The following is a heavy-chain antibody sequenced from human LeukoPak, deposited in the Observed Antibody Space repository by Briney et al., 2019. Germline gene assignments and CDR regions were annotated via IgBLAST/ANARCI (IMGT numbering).Heavy chain of an antibody. Sequence: GGSLRLSCVGSGFTFGSYWMSWVRQAPGKGLEWVANIKQDGSDKYYVDSVKGRFTVSRDNDRNSLYLQMNWLRVEDTAMYFCARGYKLEPAPKYGMDVWGRGTTVIVSS. D-gene: IGHD2-2*01. CDR1: GFTFGSYW. J-gene: IGHJ6*02. CDR2: IKQDGSDK. CDR3: ARGYKLEPAPKYGMDV. V-gene: IGHV3-7*01.